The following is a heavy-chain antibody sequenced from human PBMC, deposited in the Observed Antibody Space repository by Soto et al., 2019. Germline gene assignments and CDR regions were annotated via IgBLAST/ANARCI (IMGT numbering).Heavy chain of an antibody. D-gene: IGHD5-12*01. V-gene: IGHV5-51*01. J-gene: IGHJ6*02. CDR3: ARLGYGGKKYYYGMHV. CDR1: GYSFTSYW. Sequence: GESLKISCKGSGYSFTSYWIGWVRQMPGKGLEWMGIIFPGDSDTRYSPSFQGQVTISADKSISTAYLQWSSLKASDTAMYYCARLGYGGKKYYYGMHVWGQGTMVTVSS. CDR2: IFPGDSDT.